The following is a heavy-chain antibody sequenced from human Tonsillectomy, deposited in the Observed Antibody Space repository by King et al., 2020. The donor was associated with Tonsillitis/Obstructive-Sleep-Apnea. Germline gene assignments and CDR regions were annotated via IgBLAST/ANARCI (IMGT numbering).Heavy chain of an antibody. CDR3: ARQHGWGNRPYYFDY. Sequence: QLQESGPGLVKPSETLSLTCTVSGGSISSYYWSWIRQPPGKGLEWIGYIYYSGSTNYNPSLKSRVTIPVDTSKNQFSLKLSSVTAADTAVYYCARQHGWGNRPYYFDYWGQGTLVTVSS. CDR2: IYYSGST. CDR1: GGSISSYY. D-gene: IGHD3-16*01. J-gene: IGHJ4*02. V-gene: IGHV4-59*01.